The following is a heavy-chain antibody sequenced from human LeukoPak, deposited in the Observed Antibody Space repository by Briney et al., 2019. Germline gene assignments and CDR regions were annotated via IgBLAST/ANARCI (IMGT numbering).Heavy chain of an antibody. D-gene: IGHD2-2*01. J-gene: IGHJ6*03. Sequence: GASVKVSCKASGYTFTSYGISWVRQAPGQGLEWMGWISAYNGNTNYAQKLQGRVTMTTDTSTSTAYMELRSLRSDDTAVYYCARWGDKEVVVVPAAIRQYYYYMDVWGKGTTVTVSS. V-gene: IGHV1-18*01. CDR3: ARWGDKEVVVVPAAIRQYYYYMDV. CDR2: ISAYNGNT. CDR1: GYTFTSYG.